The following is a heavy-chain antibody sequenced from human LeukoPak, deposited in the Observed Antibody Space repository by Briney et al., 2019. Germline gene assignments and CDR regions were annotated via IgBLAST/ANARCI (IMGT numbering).Heavy chain of an antibody. J-gene: IGHJ5*02. Sequence: GGSLRLSCAASGFTFSSYSMNWVRQAPGKGLEWVSSISSSSSYIYYADSVKGRFTISRDNAKNPLYLQMNSLRAEDTAVYYCARGRGRRYCSSTSCYTNWFDPWGQGTLVTVSS. CDR1: GFTFSSYS. V-gene: IGHV3-21*01. CDR3: ARGRGRRYCSSTSCYTNWFDP. D-gene: IGHD2-2*01. CDR2: ISSSSSYI.